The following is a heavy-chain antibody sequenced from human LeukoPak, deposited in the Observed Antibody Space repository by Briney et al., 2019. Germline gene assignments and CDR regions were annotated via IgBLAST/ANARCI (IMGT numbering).Heavy chain of an antibody. CDR1: GFTFSSYW. V-gene: IGHV3-7*01. J-gene: IGHJ4*02. CDR2: IKQDGSEK. D-gene: IGHD3-3*01. CDR3: ARDRVVYDFWSGYYATAGGYFDY. Sequence: GGSLRLSXAASGFTFSSYWMSWVRQAPGKGLEWVANIKQDGSEKYYVDSVKGRFTISRDNAKNSLYLQMNSLRAEDTAVYYCARDRVVYDFWSGYYATAGGYFDYWGQGTLVTVSS.